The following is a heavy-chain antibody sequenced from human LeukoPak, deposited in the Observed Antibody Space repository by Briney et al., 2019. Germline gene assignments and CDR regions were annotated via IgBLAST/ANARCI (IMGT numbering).Heavy chain of an antibody. Sequence: GGSLRLSCAASGFTFSSYWMSWVRQAPGKGLEWVANIKRDGSEKYYVDSVKGRFTISRDNAKNSLYLQMNSLRAEDTAVYYCARGTSWELLTFDYWGQGTLVTVSS. CDR2: IKRDGSEK. D-gene: IGHD1-26*01. CDR1: GFTFSSYW. V-gene: IGHV3-7*01. CDR3: ARGTSWELLTFDY. J-gene: IGHJ4*02.